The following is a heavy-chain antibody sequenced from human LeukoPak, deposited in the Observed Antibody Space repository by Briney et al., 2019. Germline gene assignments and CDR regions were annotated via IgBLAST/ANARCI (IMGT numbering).Heavy chain of an antibody. D-gene: IGHD6-13*01. J-gene: IGHJ6*02. CDR1: GYTFTSYA. CDR3: AREGSSSWDPYYYYGMDV. Sequence: ASVKVSCKASGYTFTSYAMHWVRQAPGQRLEWMGWINAGNGNTKYSQKFQGRVTITRDTSASTAYMELSSLRSEDTAVYYCAREGSSSWDPYYYYGMDVWGQGTTVTVSS. V-gene: IGHV1-3*01. CDR2: INAGNGNT.